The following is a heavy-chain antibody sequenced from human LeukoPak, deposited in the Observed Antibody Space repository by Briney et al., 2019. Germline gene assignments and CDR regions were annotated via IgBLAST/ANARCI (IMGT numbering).Heavy chain of an antibody. J-gene: IGHJ6*02. V-gene: IGHV3-33*01. CDR2: IWYDGSEK. CDR1: GFTFRTYG. CDR3: ARGRDYCRTTFCHSLVLGLDV. D-gene: IGHD2-2*01. Sequence: PGRSLRLSCVASGFTFRTYGMHWVRQAPGKGLEWVAVIWYDGSEKYYAESVKGRFTVSRDNSKSTHYLQMDSLRAEDTGVYYCARGRDYCRTTFCHSLVLGLDVWGQGTTVTVSS.